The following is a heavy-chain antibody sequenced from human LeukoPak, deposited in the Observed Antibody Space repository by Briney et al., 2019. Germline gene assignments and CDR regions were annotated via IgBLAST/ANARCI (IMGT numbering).Heavy chain of an antibody. CDR3: ASRQHYYYYGMDV. D-gene: IGHD5-18*01. J-gene: IGHJ6*02. CDR2: IYHSGST. CDR1: GGSISSSNW. V-gene: IGHV4-4*02. Sequence: SETLSLTCAVSGGSISSSNWWSWVRQPPGKGLEWIGEIYHSGSTYYNPSLKSRVTISVDRSKNQFSLKLSSVTAADTAVYYCASRQHYYYYGMDVWGQGTTVTVSS.